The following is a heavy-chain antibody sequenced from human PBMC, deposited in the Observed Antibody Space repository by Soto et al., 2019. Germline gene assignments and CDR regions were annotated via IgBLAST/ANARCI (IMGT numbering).Heavy chain of an antibody. CDR3: ATMATFGSLNWFDP. CDR1: GYTLTNND. Sequence: GASVKVSCKSAGYTLTNNDVSCGLQSTGQGLEWMGWMNPGSGDTGYAQKFQGRVTMTRDISIATAYMELSSLRSDDTAIYYCATMATFGSLNWFDPWGQGTLVTVSS. J-gene: IGHJ5*02. CDR2: MNPGSGDT. D-gene: IGHD3-10*01. V-gene: IGHV1-8*01.